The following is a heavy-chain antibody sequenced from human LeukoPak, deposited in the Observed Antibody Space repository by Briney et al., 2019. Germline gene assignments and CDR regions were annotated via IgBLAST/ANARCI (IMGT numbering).Heavy chain of an antibody. Sequence: GASVKVSCKASGYTFTSYDINWVRQATGQGLEWMGWMNPNSGNTGYAQKFQGRVTITADESTSTAYMELSSLRPEDTAVYYCARSFISCSGGSCYVPSVGGYYYYYMDVWGEGTTVTISS. CDR1: GYTFTSYD. CDR2: MNPNSGNT. D-gene: IGHD2-15*01. CDR3: ARSFISCSGGSCYVPSVGGYYYYYMDV. V-gene: IGHV1-8*01. J-gene: IGHJ6*03.